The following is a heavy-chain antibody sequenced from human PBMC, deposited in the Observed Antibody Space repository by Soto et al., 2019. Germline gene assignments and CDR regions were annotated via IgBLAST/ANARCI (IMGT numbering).Heavy chain of an antibody. Sequence: ASVKVSCKASGYTFTNYEINWVRQATGQGLEWMGWMNPGSGNTGYAHKFQGRVTMTRNISISTSYMELSRLGSDDTAIYYCARMASRGSLNWFDPWGQGTLVTVS. J-gene: IGHJ5*02. D-gene: IGHD3-10*01. CDR1: GYTFTNYE. V-gene: IGHV1-8*01. CDR2: MNPGSGNT. CDR3: ARMASRGSLNWFDP.